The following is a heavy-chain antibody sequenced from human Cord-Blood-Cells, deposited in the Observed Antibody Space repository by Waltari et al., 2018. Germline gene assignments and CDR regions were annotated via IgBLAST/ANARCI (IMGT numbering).Heavy chain of an antibody. CDR3: ERGDRGWDDAFDI. J-gene: IGHJ3*02. Sequence: IRSYYWSWIRQPPGKGLEWIGYIYYSGSTNDNPSLKSRVTISVDTSKNHFSLKLSSVTAADTAVYYGERGDRGWDDAFDIWGQGTMVTVSS. D-gene: IGHD1-26*01. CDR1: IRSYY. V-gene: IGHV4-59*01. CDR2: IYYSGST.